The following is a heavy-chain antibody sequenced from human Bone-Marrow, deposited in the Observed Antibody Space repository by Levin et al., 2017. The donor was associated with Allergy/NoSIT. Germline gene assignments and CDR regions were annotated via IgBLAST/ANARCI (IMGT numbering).Heavy chain of an antibody. CDR2: IYHSGST. V-gene: IGHV4-30-2*01. Sequence: SETLSLTCAVSGGSISSGGYSWSWIRQPPGKGLEWIGYIYHSGSTYYNPSLKSRVTISLDSSKNHFSLNLTSVTAADTAVYVCAQSLWFGAYFDYWGQGTLVTVSS. CDR3: AQSLWFGAYFDY. J-gene: IGHJ4*02. CDR1: GGSISSGGYS. D-gene: IGHD3-10*01.